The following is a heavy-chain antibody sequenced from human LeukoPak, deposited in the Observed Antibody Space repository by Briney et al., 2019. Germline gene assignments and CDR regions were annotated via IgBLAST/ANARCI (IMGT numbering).Heavy chain of an antibody. Sequence: PSETLSLTCTVSGGSISSYYWGWIRQPPGKGLEWIGSIYYSGSTYYNPSLKSRVTISVDTSKNQFSLKLSSVTAADTAVYYCARGPRYSSSWYRRSWWFDPWGQGTLVTVSS. V-gene: IGHV4-39*07. J-gene: IGHJ5*02. CDR1: GGSISSYY. CDR3: ARGPRYSSSWYRRSWWFDP. CDR2: IYYSGST. D-gene: IGHD6-13*01.